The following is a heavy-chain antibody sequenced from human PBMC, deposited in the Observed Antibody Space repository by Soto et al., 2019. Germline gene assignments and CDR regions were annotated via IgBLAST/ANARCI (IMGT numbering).Heavy chain of an antibody. CDR1: GGSISSSSYY. D-gene: IGHD3-22*01. J-gene: IGHJ4*02. V-gene: IGHV4-39*01. CDR2: IYYSGST. Sequence: ETLANTCTVSGGSISSSSYYWGWIRQPPGKGLEWIGSIYYSGSTYYNPSLKSRVTISVDTSKNQFSLKLSSVTAADTAVYYCASNYYDSSGYYSTGVVNYFDYWGQGTLVTVSS. CDR3: ASNYYDSSGYYSTGVVNYFDY.